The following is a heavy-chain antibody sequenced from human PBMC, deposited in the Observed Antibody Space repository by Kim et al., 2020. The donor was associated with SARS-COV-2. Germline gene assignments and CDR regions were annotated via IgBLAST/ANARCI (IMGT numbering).Heavy chain of an antibody. Sequence: GGSLRLSCTASGFSFNSYAMTWVRQAPGKGLEWVSCISGNGDTTYYADFVKGRFTISRDASKNTLYLQMDSLRVDDTAIYYCSKGGRGTYVSDNWGQGALVTVSS. J-gene: IGHJ4*02. V-gene: IGHV3-23*01. CDR1: GFSFNSYA. D-gene: IGHD3-16*01. CDR3: SKGGRGTYVSDN. CDR2: ISGNGDTT.